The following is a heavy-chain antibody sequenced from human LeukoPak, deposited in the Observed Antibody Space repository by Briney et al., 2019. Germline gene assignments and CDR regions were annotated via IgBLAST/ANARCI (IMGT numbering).Heavy chain of an antibody. CDR2: ISGSGVTT. CDR3: ARDRGRNSFDY. CDR1: GFTFSNYG. Sequence: GGSLRLSCAASGFTFSNYGMSWVRQAPGKGLEWVSAISGSGVTTYYADSVKGRFTISRDNSKNSLYLQLTSLRAEDTALYYCARDRGRNSFDYWGQGTLVSVSS. J-gene: IGHJ4*02. V-gene: IGHV3-23*01. D-gene: IGHD1-14*01.